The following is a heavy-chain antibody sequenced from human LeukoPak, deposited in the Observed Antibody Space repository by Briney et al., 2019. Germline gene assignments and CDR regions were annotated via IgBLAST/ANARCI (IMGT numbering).Heavy chain of an antibody. J-gene: IGHJ4*02. CDR3: ARSVDIIATFGVVTPLDF. CDR1: GASINSSY. D-gene: IGHD3-3*01. V-gene: IGHV4-4*09. Sequence: PSETLSLTCSVSGASINSSYWTWIRQPPGKGLEWMGYIYHTGISNSSPSLKSRLTFSLDASKSQFSLRLSSVTASDTAVYYCARSVDIIATFGVVTPLDFWGRGTLVTVSS. CDR2: IYHTGIS.